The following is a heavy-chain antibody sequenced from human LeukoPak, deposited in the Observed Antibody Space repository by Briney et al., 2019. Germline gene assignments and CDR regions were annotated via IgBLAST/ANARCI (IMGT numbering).Heavy chain of an antibody. Sequence: GGSLRLSCAASGFTFSSYAMSWVRQAPGKRLEWVSAISGSGGSTYYADSVKGRFTISRDDSKNTLSLQMNSLRAEDTAVYYCAKAYGWEMATINLGYWGQGTLVTVSS. CDR3: AKAYGWEMATINLGY. V-gene: IGHV3-23*01. J-gene: IGHJ4*02. CDR1: GFTFSSYA. D-gene: IGHD5-24*01. CDR2: ISGSGGST.